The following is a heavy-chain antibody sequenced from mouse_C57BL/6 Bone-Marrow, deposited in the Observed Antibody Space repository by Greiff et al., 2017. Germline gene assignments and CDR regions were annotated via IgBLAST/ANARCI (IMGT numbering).Heavy chain of an antibody. Sequence: VQLQQSGAELVRPGTSVKMSCKASGYTFTNYWIGWAKQRPGHGLEWIGDIYPGGGYTNYNEKFKGKATLTADKSSSTAYMQCSSLTSEDSAIYYCARLGNYAMDYWGQGTSVTVSS. V-gene: IGHV1-63*01. CDR3: ARLGNYAMDY. J-gene: IGHJ4*01. CDR2: IYPGGGYT. CDR1: GYTFTNYW.